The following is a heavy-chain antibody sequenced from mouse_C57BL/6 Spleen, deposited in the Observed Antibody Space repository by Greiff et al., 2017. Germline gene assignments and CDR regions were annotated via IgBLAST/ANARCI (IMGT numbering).Heavy chain of an antibody. J-gene: IGHJ1*03. D-gene: IGHD2-1*01. CDR2: IRNKANGYTT. V-gene: IGHV7-3*01. CDR1: GFTFTDYY. Sequence: EVMLVESGGGLVQPGGSLSLSCAASGFTFTDYYMSWVRQPPGKGLEWLGFIRNKANGYTTEYSASVKGRFTISRGNSQSILYLQMNALRAEDSATYYCARLYGNYVWYFDVWGTGTTVTVSS. CDR3: ARLYGNYVWYFDV.